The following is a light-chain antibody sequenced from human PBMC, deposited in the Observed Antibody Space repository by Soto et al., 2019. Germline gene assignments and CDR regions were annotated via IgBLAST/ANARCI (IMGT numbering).Light chain of an antibody. CDR3: QQYGSSPPNT. CDR1: QSVSSSY. J-gene: IGKJ2*01. Sequence: EIVLTQSPGTLSLSPGERATLSCRASQSVSSSYLAWYQQKPGQAPRLLIYGASSRATGIPDRFSGSGSGTDFTLTISRLEPEVFAVYYCQQYGSSPPNTVGQGTKLEIK. V-gene: IGKV3-20*01. CDR2: GAS.